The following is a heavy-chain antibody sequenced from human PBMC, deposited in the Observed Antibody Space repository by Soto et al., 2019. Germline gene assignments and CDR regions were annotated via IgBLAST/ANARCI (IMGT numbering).Heavy chain of an antibody. V-gene: IGHV1-58*01. CDR3: AAEDDFWSDAFDI. J-gene: IGHJ3*02. CDR2: IVVGSGNT. D-gene: IGHD3-3*01. Sequence: RQARGQRLEWIGWIVVGSGNTNYAQKFQERVTITRDMSTSTAYMELSSLRSEDTAVYYCAAEDDFWSDAFDIWGQGTMVTVSS.